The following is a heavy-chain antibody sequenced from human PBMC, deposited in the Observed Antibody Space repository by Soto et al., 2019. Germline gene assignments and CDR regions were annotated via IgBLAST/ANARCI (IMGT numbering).Heavy chain of an antibody. V-gene: IGHV4-31*03. D-gene: IGHD2-2*01. CDR1: GGSIYSGGYY. Sequence: QVQLQESGPGLVKPSQTLSLTCTVSGGSIYSGGYYWSWLRQHPGKGLEWIGYIFYSGTTYYNPSLKSRVTISLDTSKKQFSLKLISLTAADMAVYFCARTYASSPYFDYWGRGTLVAVSS. J-gene: IGHJ4*02. CDR2: IFYSGTT. CDR3: ARTYASSPYFDY.